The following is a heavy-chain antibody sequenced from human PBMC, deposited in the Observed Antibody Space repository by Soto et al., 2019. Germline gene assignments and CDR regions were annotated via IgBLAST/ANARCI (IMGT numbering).Heavy chain of an antibody. CDR3: AKDVNCTNGVCFGWFDP. CDR1: GFTFSSYA. D-gene: IGHD2-8*01. CDR2: ISGSGGST. Sequence: GGSLRLSCAASGFTFSSYAMCWVRQAPGKGLEWVSAISGSGGSTYYADSVKGRFTISRDNSKNTLYLQMNSLRAEDTAVYYCAKDVNCTNGVCFGWFDPWGQGTLVTVSS. J-gene: IGHJ5*02. V-gene: IGHV3-23*01.